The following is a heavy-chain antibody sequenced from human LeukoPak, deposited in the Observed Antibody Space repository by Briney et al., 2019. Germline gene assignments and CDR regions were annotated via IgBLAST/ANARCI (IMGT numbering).Heavy chain of an antibody. J-gene: IGHJ4*02. V-gene: IGHV1-2*02. D-gene: IGHD1-1*01. CDR1: GYTFTDYY. Sequence: ASVKVSCKASGYTFTDYYIHWVRQAPGQGLEWMGWINPKSGGTRYAQNFQGRVTMTRDTSITTAYMELSRPRSDDTAVFYCARVLCCDVGTTFLFDYWGQGTLVTASS. CDR2: INPKSGGT. CDR3: ARVLCCDVGTTFLFDY.